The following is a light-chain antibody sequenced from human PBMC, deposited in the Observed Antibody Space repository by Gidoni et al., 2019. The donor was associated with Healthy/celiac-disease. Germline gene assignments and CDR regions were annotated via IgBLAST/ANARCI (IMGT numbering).Light chain of an antibody. CDR1: QSISSW. V-gene: IGKV1-5*01. J-gene: IGKJ2*01. CDR2: DAS. CDR3: QQYNSYSYT. Sequence: DIQPTQSPSTLSASVGDRVTITCRASQSISSWLAWYQQKPGKAPKLRIYDASSLYSGVPSRFSGSGSGTEFTLTISSLQPDDFATYYCQQYNSYSYTFGQXTKLEIK.